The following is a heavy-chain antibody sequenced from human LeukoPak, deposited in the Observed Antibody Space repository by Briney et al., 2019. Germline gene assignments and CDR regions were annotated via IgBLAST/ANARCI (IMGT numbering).Heavy chain of an antibody. CDR2: IYGGGST. J-gene: IGHJ3*02. Sequence: GGSLRLSCAASGFTVSTSYMNWVRQAPGKGLEWVSVIYGGGSTYYADSVRGRFTISRDNAKNSLYLQMNSLRVGDTAVYYCATADRGAFDIWGQGTMVIVSS. V-gene: IGHV3-53*01. CDR1: GFTVSTSY. CDR3: ATADRGAFDI.